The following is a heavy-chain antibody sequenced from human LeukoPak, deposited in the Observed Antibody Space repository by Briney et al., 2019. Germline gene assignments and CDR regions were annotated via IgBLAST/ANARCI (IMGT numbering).Heavy chain of an antibody. J-gene: IGHJ4*02. Sequence: PSETLSLTCTVSGGSISSSSYYWGWIRQPPGTGLEWIGSIYYSGSTYYNPSLKSRVTISVDTSKNQFSLKLSSVTAADTAVYYCASNLDYGPWDWGQGTLVTVSS. CDR3: ASNLDYGPWD. V-gene: IGHV4-39*07. D-gene: IGHD3-10*01. CDR1: GGSISSSSYY. CDR2: IYYSGST.